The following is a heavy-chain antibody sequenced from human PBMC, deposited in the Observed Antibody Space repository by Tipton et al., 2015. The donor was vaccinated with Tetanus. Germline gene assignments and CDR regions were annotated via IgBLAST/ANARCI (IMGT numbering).Heavy chain of an antibody. CDR1: GFTFSSYW. CDR2: IKQDGSEK. CDR3: AGEDPIAVAGKTYYYMDV. D-gene: IGHD6-19*01. V-gene: IGHV3-7*01. J-gene: IGHJ6*03. Sequence: SLRLSCAASGFTFSSYWMSWVRQAPGKGLEWVANIKQDGSEKYYVDSVKGRFTISRDNAKNSLYLQMNGLRAEDTAVYYCAGEDPIAVAGKTYYYMDVWGKGTTVTVSS.